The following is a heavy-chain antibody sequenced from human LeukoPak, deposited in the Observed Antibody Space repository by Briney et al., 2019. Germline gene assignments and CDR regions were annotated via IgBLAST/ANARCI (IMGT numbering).Heavy chain of an antibody. CDR1: GFTFSSYG. D-gene: IGHD6-6*01. CDR2: ISSSSSYI. J-gene: IGHJ4*02. Sequence: GGSLRLSCAASGFTFSSYGMNWVRQAPGKGLEWVSSISSSSSYIYYADSVKGRFTISRDNSKNTLYLQMNSLRAEDTAVYYCASKGAARPFDYWGQGTLVTVSS. CDR3: ASKGAARPFDY. V-gene: IGHV3-21*01.